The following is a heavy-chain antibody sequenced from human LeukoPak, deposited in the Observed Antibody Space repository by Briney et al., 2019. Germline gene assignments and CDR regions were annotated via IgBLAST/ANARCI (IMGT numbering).Heavy chain of an antibody. CDR3: AKDVLARYSSIWYYFDY. CDR1: GFTFSSYA. J-gene: IGHJ4*02. V-gene: IGHV3-23*01. D-gene: IGHD6-13*01. CDR2: ISSSGGST. Sequence: GGSLRLSCAASGFTFSSYAMSWVRQAPGKGLEWVSVISSSGGSTYYADSVKGRFTISRDNSRNTLYLQMNSLRAEDTAVYYCAKDVLARYSSIWYYFDYWGQGILVTVSS.